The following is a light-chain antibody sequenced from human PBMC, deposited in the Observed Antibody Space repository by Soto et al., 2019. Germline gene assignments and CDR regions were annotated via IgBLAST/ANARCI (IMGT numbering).Light chain of an antibody. CDR1: QDITTY. CDR3: QQFDNLPIT. Sequence: DIQLTQSPSSLSASVGYRFTFTWQASQDITTYLNWYQQKPGKAPKLLIFDASSLKTGVPSRFSGSGSGTHFTFVISSLQPEDVAMYYCQQFDNLPITFGQGTRLEIK. V-gene: IGKV1-33*01. J-gene: IGKJ5*01. CDR2: DAS.